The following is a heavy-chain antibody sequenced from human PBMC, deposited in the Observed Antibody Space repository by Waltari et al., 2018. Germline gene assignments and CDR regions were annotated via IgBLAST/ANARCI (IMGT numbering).Heavy chain of an antibody. CDR3: AKDSLPLALYGMDV. CDR1: GFTFSSYA. Sequence: EVQLLESGGGLVQPGGSLRLSCAASGFTFSSYAMSWVRQAPGKGLVGVSAISGSGGSTYYADSVKGRFTISRDNSKNTLYLQMNSLRAEDTAVYYCAKDSLPLALYGMDVWGQGTTVTVSS. V-gene: IGHV3-23*01. CDR2: ISGSGGST. J-gene: IGHJ6*02.